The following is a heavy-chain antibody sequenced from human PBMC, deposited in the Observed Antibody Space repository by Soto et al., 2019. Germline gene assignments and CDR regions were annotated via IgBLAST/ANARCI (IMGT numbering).Heavy chain of an antibody. CDR1: GGSISSGGYY. CDR3: ARVYGDLAGYYFDY. CDR2: IYYSGST. J-gene: IGHJ4*02. D-gene: IGHD4-17*01. Sequence: QVQLQESGPGLVKPSQTLSLTCTVSGGSISSGGYYWSWIRQHPGKGLEWIGYIYYSGSTYSNPSLKSRITTSVDTSKNQFSLKLSSVTAADTAVYYCARVYGDLAGYYFDYWSQGTLVTVSS. V-gene: IGHV4-31*03.